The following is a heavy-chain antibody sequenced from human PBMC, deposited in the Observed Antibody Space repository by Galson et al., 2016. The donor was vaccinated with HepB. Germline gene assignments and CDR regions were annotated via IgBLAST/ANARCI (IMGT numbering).Heavy chain of an antibody. CDR3: TRALDV. J-gene: IGHJ6*04. CDR1: TVTFRNYG. Sequence: SLRLSCAASTVTFRNYGMHWVRRAPGKGLVWVSYIHIDGSTTTYADSVRGRFTISRDNAKRMLYLQMNSLRAEDTAVYYCTRALDVWGKGTTVTVSS. CDR2: IHIDGSTT. V-gene: IGHV3-74*01.